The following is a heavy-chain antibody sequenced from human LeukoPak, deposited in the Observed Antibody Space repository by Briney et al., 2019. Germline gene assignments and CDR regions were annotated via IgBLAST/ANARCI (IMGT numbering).Heavy chain of an antibody. CDR1: GFTFSSYW. CDR3: ARPRYGSGSYYHPEAYYFDY. V-gene: IGHV3-74*01. J-gene: IGHJ4*02. Sequence: PGGSLRLSCAASGFTFSSYWMHWVRQAPGKGLVWVSRINSHGSSTSYADSVKGRFTISRDNAKNTLYLQMNSLRAEDTAVYYCARPRYGSGSYYHPEAYYFDYWGQGTLVTVSS. D-gene: IGHD3-10*01. CDR2: INSHGSST.